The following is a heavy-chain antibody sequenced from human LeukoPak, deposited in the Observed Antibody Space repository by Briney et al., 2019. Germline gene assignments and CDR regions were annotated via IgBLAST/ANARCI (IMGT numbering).Heavy chain of an antibody. CDR2: ISYDGSNE. J-gene: IGHJ4*02. D-gene: IGHD3-10*01. CDR1: GFTFSSYG. Sequence: PGGSLRLSCAASGFTFSSYGMHWVRQAPGKGLEWVAVISYDGSNEYYADSVKGRFTISRGNSKNTLYLQMNSLRAEDTAVYYCAKGTLLYGSGSYFLDYWGQGTLVTVSS. CDR3: AKGTLLYGSGSYFLDY. V-gene: IGHV3-30*18.